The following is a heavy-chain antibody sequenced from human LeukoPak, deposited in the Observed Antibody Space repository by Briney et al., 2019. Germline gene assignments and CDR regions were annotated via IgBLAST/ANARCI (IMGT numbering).Heavy chain of an antibody. CDR1: GYSFTSYW. J-gene: IGHJ4*02. CDR2: IYPGDSDT. CDR3: ARRYCSGGSCPELFDY. D-gene: IGHD2-15*01. V-gene: IGHV5-51*01. Sequence: GESLKISCKGSGYSFTSYWIGWVRQMPGKGLEGMGIIYPGDSDTRYSPSFQGQVTISADKSISTAYLQWSSLKASDTAMYYCARRYCSGGSCPELFDYWGQGTLVTVSS.